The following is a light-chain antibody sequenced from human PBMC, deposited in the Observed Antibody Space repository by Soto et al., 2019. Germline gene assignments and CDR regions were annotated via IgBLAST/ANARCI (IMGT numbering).Light chain of an antibody. CDR2: VVS. CDR1: SSDVGGYNY. V-gene: IGLV2-14*01. CDR3: SSYTSSSTLGV. J-gene: IGLJ1*01. Sequence: QSALTQPASVSGSPGQSITISCTGTSSDVGGYNYVSWYQQHPGKAPKLMIYVVSNRPSGVSNRFSGSKSGNTASLTISGLQAEDEADYYCSSYTSSSTLGVFGTGTRSPS.